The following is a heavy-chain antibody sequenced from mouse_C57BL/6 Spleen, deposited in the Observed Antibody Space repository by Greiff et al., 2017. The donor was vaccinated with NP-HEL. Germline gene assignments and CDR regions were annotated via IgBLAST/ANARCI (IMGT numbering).Heavy chain of an antibody. D-gene: IGHD1-1*01. J-gene: IGHJ3*01. CDR3: ARGDYYGSSPFAY. Sequence: QVQLQQSGPELVKPGASVKISCKASGYAFSSSWMNWVKQRPGKGLEWIGRIYPGDGDTNYNGKFKGKATLTADKSSSTAYMQLSSLTSEDSAVSFCARGDYYGSSPFAYWGQGTLVTVSA. CDR1: GYAFSSSW. V-gene: IGHV1-82*01. CDR2: IYPGDGDT.